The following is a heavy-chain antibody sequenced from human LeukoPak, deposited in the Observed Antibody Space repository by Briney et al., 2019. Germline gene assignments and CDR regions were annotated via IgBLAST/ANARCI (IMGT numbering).Heavy chain of an antibody. CDR3: ARDRGYSYGYRDY. V-gene: IGHV3-21*01. Sequence: GTSLRLSCLASGFSFETYAIHWVRQAPGKGLEWVSSISSSSSYIYYADSVKGRFTISRDNAKNSLYLQMNSLRAEDTAVYYCARDRGYSYGYRDYWGQGTLVTVSS. J-gene: IGHJ4*02. CDR2: ISSSSSYI. D-gene: IGHD5-18*01. CDR1: GFSFETYA.